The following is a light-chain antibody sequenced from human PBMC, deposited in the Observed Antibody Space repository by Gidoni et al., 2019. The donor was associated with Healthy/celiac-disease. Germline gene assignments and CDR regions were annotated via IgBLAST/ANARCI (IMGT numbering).Light chain of an antibody. CDR2: NND. CDR1: SSNIGRNA. V-gene: IGLV1-44*01. Sequence: QSVLTQPPSASGTPGQGVTISCSGSSSNIGRNAVNWYHHLPGTAPKVLIYNNDQWPSGVPDRFSGSKSGTSASLAITGLQSEDEGDYYCATWDDRLNGYVFGTGTTVTVL. J-gene: IGLJ1*01. CDR3: ATWDDRLNGYV.